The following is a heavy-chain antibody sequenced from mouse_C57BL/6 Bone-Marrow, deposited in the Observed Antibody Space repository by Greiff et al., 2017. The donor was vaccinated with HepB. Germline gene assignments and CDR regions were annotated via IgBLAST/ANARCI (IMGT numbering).Heavy chain of an antibody. CDR2: IDPSDSYT. J-gene: IGHJ3*01. CDR1: FYTFTSYL. D-gene: IGHD2-4*01. Sequence: HLHHPFSYLFIPFTSFNFSFNSSFYTFTSYLMHWVKHSPVQCLEWIGVIDPSDSYTNYNQKFKGKATLTVDTSSSTAYMQLSSLTSEDSAVYYCARYDYDGAYWGQGTLVTVSA. V-gene: IGHV1-59*01. CDR3: ARYDYDGAY.